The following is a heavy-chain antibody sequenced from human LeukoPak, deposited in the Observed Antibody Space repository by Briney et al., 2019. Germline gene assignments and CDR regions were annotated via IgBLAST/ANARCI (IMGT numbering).Heavy chain of an antibody. CDR3: AREDLIAAAGGWFDP. V-gene: IGHV3-74*01. J-gene: IGHJ5*02. Sequence: GGSLRLSCAASGFAFSSYWMHWVRQAPGKGLVWVSRINSDGSSTNYADSVKGRFTISRDNAKNTLYLQMNSLRAEDTAVYYCAREDLIAAAGGWFDPWGQGTLVTVSS. CDR2: INSDGSST. CDR1: GFAFSSYW. D-gene: IGHD6-13*01.